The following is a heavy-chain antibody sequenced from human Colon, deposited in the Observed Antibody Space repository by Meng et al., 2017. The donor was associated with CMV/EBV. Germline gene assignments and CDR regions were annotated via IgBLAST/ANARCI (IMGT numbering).Heavy chain of an antibody. CDR1: GCSVSSGSYY. V-gene: IGHV4-61*01. D-gene: IGHD3-22*01. CDR2: MFYSGTS. J-gene: IGHJ6*02. Sequence: GSLRLSCSASGCSVSSGSYYWSWIRQPPGKGLDWFGYMFYSGTSHYSPSLKSRVTISVDTSKNQFSLKLSSVTAAGTAVYFCARTYYYESSGYYSYYYHSGMDVWGQGTPVTVSS. CDR3: ARTYYYESSGYYSYYYHSGMDV.